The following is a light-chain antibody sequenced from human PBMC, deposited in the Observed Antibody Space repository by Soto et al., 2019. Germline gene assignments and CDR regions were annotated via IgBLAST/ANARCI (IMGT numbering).Light chain of an antibody. V-gene: IGKV3-15*01. CDR2: GAS. CDR1: QSVSSN. Sequence: VMTQSPATLSVSPGERATLSCRASQSVSSNLAWYQQKPGQAPRLLIYGASTRATGIPARFSGSGSGTEFTLTISSLQSEDFAVYYCQQYNNWLWTFAQGTKVDIK. J-gene: IGKJ1*01. CDR3: QQYNNWLWT.